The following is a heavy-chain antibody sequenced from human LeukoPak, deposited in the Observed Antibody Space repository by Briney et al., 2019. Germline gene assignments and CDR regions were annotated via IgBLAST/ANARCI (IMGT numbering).Heavy chain of an antibody. CDR1: GFTFSSYW. J-gene: IGHJ3*02. Sequence: GGSLRLSCAASGFTFSSYWMHWVRQAPGKGLVWVSRINTDGSSTSYADSVKGRFTISRDNAKNTLYLQMNSLRAEDTAVYYCARAYGSGSYYKVPDAFDIWGQGTMVTVSS. D-gene: IGHD3-10*01. CDR2: INTDGSST. CDR3: ARAYGSGSYYKVPDAFDI. V-gene: IGHV3-74*01.